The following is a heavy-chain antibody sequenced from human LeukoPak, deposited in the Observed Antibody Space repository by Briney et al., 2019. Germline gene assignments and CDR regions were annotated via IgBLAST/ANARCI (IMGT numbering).Heavy chain of an antibody. Sequence: KTSETLSLTCTVSGDSMSSYYWSWIRQPPGKGLEWIGYIYSSGSTSYNPSLESRLIISVDMSKSQFSLRLSSVTAADTAVYYCARRSLVNGLYFDYWGQGTLVTVSS. J-gene: IGHJ4*02. V-gene: IGHV4-59*08. CDR3: ARRSLVNGLYFDY. CDR2: IYSSGST. CDR1: GDSMSSYY. D-gene: IGHD2-8*01.